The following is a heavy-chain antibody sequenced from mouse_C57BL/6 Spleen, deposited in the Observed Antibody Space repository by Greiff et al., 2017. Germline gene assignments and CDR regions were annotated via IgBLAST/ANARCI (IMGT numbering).Heavy chain of an antibody. J-gene: IGHJ4*01. D-gene: IGHD1-1*01. V-gene: IGHV5-6*01. CDR1: GFTFSSYG. CDR3: AIRDDYGSACYAMDY. Sequence: EVQLVESGGDLVKPGGSLKLSCAASGFTFSSYGMSWVRQTPDKRLEWVATISSGGSYTYYPDSVKGRFTISRDNAKNTLYLQMSSLKSEDTAMYYCAIRDDYGSACYAMDYWGQGTSVTVSS. CDR2: ISSGGSYT.